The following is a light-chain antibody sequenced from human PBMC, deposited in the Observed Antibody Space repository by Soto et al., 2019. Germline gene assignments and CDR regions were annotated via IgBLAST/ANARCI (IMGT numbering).Light chain of an antibody. V-gene: IGKV3D-20*02. CDR2: DAS. Sequence: EIVLTQSPGSLSLSPGERATLSSRASQTVRNNYLAWYQQKPGQAPRLLIYDASNRATGIPARFSGSGSGTEFTLTISSLQSEDFAVYYCQQRSNWPLTFGGGTKVDIK. J-gene: IGKJ4*01. CDR3: QQRSNWPLT. CDR1: QTVRNNY.